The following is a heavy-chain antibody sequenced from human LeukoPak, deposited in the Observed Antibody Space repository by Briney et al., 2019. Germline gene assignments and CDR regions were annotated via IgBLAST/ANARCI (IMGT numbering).Heavy chain of an antibody. J-gene: IGHJ4*02. CDR3: ARVEYCSGGSCYSVRGY. CDR2: IIPILGIA. Sequence: GASVKVSCKASGGTFSSYAIIWVRQAPGQGLEWMGRIIPILGIANYAQKFQGRVTITADKSTSTAYMELSSLRSEDTAVYYCARVEYCSGGSCYSVRGYWGQGTLVTVSS. V-gene: IGHV1-69*04. D-gene: IGHD2-15*01. CDR1: GGTFSSYA.